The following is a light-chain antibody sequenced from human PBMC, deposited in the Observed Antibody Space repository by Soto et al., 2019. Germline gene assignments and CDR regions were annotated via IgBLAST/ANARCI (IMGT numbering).Light chain of an antibody. CDR2: EFS. CDR3: SSFAGSFYWV. Sequence: QSALTQPPSASGSAGQAVTISCTGTSSDVGGYNYVSWYQQHPGKAPKLMIYEFSKRPSGVPDRFSGSKSGNTASLTVSGLPAEDEADYYCSSFAGSFYWVFGGGTKLPVL. J-gene: IGLJ2*01. CDR1: SSDVGGYNY. V-gene: IGLV2-8*01.